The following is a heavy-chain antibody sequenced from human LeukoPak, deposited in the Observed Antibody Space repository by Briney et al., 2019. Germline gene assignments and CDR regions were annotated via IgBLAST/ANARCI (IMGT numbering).Heavy chain of an antibody. Sequence: GGSLRLSCAASGFTFSDYYMSWIRQAPGQGLEWVSYISSSGSTIYYPDSVKGRFTISRDNAKNSLYLQMNSLRAEDTAVYYCARDSSWAYDYVWGSLDYWGQGTLVTVSS. CDR2: ISSSGSTI. J-gene: IGHJ4*02. D-gene: IGHD3-16*01. CDR1: GFTFSDYY. CDR3: ARDSSWAYDYVWGSLDY. V-gene: IGHV3-11*04.